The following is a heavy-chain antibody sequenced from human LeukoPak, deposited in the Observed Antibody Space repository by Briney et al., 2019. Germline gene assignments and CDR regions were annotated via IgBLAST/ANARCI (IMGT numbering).Heavy chain of an antibody. J-gene: IGHJ4*02. CDR2: VSGGGETR. CDR1: GLTFSTFE. D-gene: IGHD2-21*02. V-gene: IGHV3-48*03. Sequence: GGSLRLSCAASGLTFSTFEMNWVRQAPGKGLEWLSYVSGGGETRYYADSVKGRFTISRDNGKNSLYLQMNSLRAEDTAVYYCARDASGGDLPFDYWGQGTLVTVSS. CDR3: ARDASGGDLPFDY.